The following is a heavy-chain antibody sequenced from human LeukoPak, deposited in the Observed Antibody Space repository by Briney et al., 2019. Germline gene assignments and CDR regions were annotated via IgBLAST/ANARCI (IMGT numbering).Heavy chain of an antibody. CDR3: ARGVVRDYYDSSGPEVEAFDI. CDR2: IIPIFGTA. J-gene: IGHJ3*02. D-gene: IGHD3-22*01. CDR1: GYTFTSYA. Sequence: SVKVSCKASGYTFTSYAISWVRQAPGQGLEWMGGIIPIFGTANYAQKFQGRVTITADESTSTAYMELSSLRSEDTAVYYCARGVVRDYYDSSGPEVEAFDIWGQGTMVTVSS. V-gene: IGHV1-69*13.